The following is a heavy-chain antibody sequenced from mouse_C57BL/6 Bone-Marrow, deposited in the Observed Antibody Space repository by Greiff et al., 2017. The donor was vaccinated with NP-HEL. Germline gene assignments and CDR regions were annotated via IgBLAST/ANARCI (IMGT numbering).Heavy chain of an antibody. D-gene: IGHD3-2*02. CDR1: GYTFTSYG. CDR3: ARYSSGYLRAY. CDR2: IYPRSGNT. J-gene: IGHJ3*01. Sequence: QVQLKESGAELARPGASVKLSCKASGYTFTSYGISWVKQRPGQGLEWIGEIYPRSGNTYYNEKFKGKATLTADKSSSTAYMELRSLTSEDSAVYFCARYSSGYLRAYWGQGTLVTVSA. V-gene: IGHV1-81*01.